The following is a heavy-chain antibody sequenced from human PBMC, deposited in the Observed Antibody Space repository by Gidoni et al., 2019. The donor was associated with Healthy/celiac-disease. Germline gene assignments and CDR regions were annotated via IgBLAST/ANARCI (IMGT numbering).Heavy chain of an antibody. CDR3: ATDFYGSGEGAFDI. Sequence: EVQLVESGGGLIQPGGSLRLSCAASGFTVSSNYMSCVRQAPGKGLEWVSVIYSGGSTYYADSVKGRFTISRDNSKNTLYLQMNSLRAEDTAVYYCATDFYGSGEGAFDIWGQGTMVTVSS. V-gene: IGHV3-53*01. D-gene: IGHD3-10*01. J-gene: IGHJ3*02. CDR1: GFTVSSNY. CDR2: IYSGGST.